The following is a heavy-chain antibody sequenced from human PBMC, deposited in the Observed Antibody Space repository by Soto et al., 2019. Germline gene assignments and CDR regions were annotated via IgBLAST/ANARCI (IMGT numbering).Heavy chain of an antibody. CDR2: ISYDGTYK. J-gene: IGHJ6*02. Sequence: QEQLVESGGGVVQPGRSLRLSCAASGFTFSSYGMHWVRQAPGKGLEWVAVISYDGTYKYYADSVKGRFTISRDNSKNTRYLQMNSLRPEDTAVYYCAKDEGGYYYGSGPYGMDVWGQGTTVTVSS. V-gene: IGHV3-30*18. CDR1: GFTFSSYG. D-gene: IGHD3-10*01. CDR3: AKDEGGYYYGSGPYGMDV.